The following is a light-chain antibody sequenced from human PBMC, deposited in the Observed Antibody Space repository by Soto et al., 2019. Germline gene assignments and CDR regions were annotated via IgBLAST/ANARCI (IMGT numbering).Light chain of an antibody. Sequence: QSALTQPASVSGSPGQSITISCTGTSSDVGNYNLVSWYQQYPGKAPKLMIYEVSKRPSGVSNRFSGSKSGNTASLTISGLQAEDEADYYCCSYAGSSTFYVFGTGTKLTV. CDR2: EVS. CDR1: SSDVGNYNL. J-gene: IGLJ1*01. CDR3: CSYAGSSTFYV. V-gene: IGLV2-23*02.